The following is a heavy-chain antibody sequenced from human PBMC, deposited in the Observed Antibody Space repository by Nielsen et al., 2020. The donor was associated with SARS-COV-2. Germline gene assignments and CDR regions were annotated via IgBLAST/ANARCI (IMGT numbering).Heavy chain of an antibody. CDR2: ISGSGGST. Sequence: WIRQPPGKGLEWVSAISGSGGSTYYADPVKGRFTISRDNSKNTLFLQMNSLRAEDTAVYYCAKDQYSSPVKSYMDVWGKGTTVTVSS. V-gene: IGHV3-23*01. CDR3: AKDQYSSPVKSYMDV. D-gene: IGHD6-6*01. J-gene: IGHJ6*03.